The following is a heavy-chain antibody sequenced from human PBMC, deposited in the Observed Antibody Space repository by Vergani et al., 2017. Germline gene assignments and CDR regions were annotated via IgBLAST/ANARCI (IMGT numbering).Heavy chain of an antibody. J-gene: IGHJ4*02. CDR3: ASARGITGTMGGNY. CDR2: ISYDGSNK. D-gene: IGHD1-20*01. V-gene: IGHV3-30*03. CDR1: GFTFSSYG. Sequence: QVQLVESGGGVVQPGRSLRLSCAASGFTFSSYGMHWVRQAPGKGREWVAVISYDGSNKYYADSVKGRFTISRDNSKNTLYLQMNSLRAEDTAVYYCASARGITGTMGGNYGGQGTLVTVSS.